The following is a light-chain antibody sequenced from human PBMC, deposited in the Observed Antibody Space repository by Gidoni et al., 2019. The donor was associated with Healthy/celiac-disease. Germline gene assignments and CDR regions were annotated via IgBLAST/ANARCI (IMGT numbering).Light chain of an antibody. CDR1: QSVSSY. J-gene: IGKJ1*01. CDR3: QQRSNWWT. Sequence: EIVLTQSQATLSLSPGERATLSCRASQSVSSYLAWYQQKPGQAPRLLIYDASNRATGIPARFSGRGSGTDFTLTISSLEPEDFAVYYCQQRSNWWTFGQGTKVEIK. CDR2: DAS. V-gene: IGKV3-11*01.